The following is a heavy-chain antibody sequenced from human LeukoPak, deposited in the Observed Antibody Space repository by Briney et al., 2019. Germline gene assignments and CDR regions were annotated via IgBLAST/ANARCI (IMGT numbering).Heavy chain of an antibody. D-gene: IGHD3-3*01. Sequence: GGSLRLSCAASGFTVSSNYMSWVRQAPGKGLEWVSVIYSGGSTYYADSVKGRFTISRDNSKNTLFLQMNNLRAEDTAVYYCARSGEFWSGYYSWGQGTLVTVSS. CDR2: IYSGGST. CDR3: ARSGEFWSGYYS. V-gene: IGHV3-53*01. CDR1: GFTVSSNY. J-gene: IGHJ5*02.